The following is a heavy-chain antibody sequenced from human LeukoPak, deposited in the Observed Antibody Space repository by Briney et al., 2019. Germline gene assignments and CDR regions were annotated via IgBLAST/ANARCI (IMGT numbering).Heavy chain of an antibody. CDR3: ARDRYESSVYYYYMDV. D-gene: IGHD3-22*01. V-gene: IGHV4-38-2*02. CDR1: GYSISSGYY. J-gene: IGHJ6*03. Sequence: SETLSLTCTVSGYSISSGYYWGWIRQPPGKGLEWIGSIYYSGNTYYNASLKSQVSISIDTSKNQFSLKLSSVTAADTAVYYCARDRYESSVYYYYMDVWGKGTTVTVSS. CDR2: IYYSGNT.